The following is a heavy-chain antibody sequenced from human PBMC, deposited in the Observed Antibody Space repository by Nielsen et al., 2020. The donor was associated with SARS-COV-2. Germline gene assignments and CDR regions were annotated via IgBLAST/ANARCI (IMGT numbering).Heavy chain of an antibody. CDR3: ARDDIVATITWYFDY. Sequence: GESLKISCAASGFTFSSYWMSWVRQAPGKGLEWVANIKQDGSEKYYVDSVKGRFTISRDNAKNSLYLQMNSLRAEDTAVYYCARDDIVATITWYFDYWGQGTLVTVSS. CDR2: IKQDGSEK. CDR1: GFTFSSYW. J-gene: IGHJ4*02. V-gene: IGHV3-7*03. D-gene: IGHD5-12*01.